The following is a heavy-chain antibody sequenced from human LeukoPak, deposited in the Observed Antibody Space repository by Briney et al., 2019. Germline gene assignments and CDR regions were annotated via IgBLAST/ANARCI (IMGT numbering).Heavy chain of an antibody. CDR1: GGSISSGSYY. CDR3: ARESGIAVAGTYWFDP. D-gene: IGHD6-19*01. CDR2: IYTSGST. Sequence: SETLSLTCTVSGGSISSGSYYWSWIRQPAGKGLEWIGRIYTSGSTNYNPSLKSRVTISVDTSKNQFSLKLSSVTAADTAVYYCARESGIAVAGTYWFDPWGQGTPVTVSS. V-gene: IGHV4-61*02. J-gene: IGHJ5*02.